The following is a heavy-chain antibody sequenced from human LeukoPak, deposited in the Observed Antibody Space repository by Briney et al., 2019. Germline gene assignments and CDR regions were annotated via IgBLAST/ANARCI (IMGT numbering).Heavy chain of an antibody. V-gene: IGHV7-4-1*02. CDR3: ARELWFGELSGHFDY. Sequence: GASVKVSCKAPGYTFTSYAMNWVRQAPGQGLEWMGWINTNTGNPTYAQGFTGRFVFSLDTSVSTAYLQISSLKAEDTAVYYCARELWFGELSGHFDYWGQGTLVTVSS. CDR1: GYTFTSYA. J-gene: IGHJ4*02. D-gene: IGHD3-10*01. CDR2: INTNTGNP.